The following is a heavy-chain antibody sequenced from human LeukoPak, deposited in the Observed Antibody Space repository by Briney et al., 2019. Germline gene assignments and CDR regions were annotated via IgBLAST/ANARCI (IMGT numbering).Heavy chain of an antibody. Sequence: GGSLRLSCAASGFTFTRYGMHWVRQAPGKGLEWVAYINYAGRDKFYVDSLKGRLTIFRDDSKNTVYLQMNSLGAEDTAVYYCVRDFNWSFDYWGQGALVTVSS. V-gene: IGHV3-30*02. CDR1: GFTFTRYG. CDR3: VRDFNWSFDY. CDR2: INYAGRDK. D-gene: IGHD5-24*01. J-gene: IGHJ4*02.